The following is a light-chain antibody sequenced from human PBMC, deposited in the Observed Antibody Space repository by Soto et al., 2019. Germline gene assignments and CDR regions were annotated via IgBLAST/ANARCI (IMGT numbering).Light chain of an antibody. CDR2: EVS. CDR1: SSDVGGYNY. J-gene: IGLJ3*02. Sequence: QSALTQPASVSGSPGQSITISCTGTSSDVGGYNYVSWYQQHPGKAPKLMIYEVSNRPSGVSNHFSGSKSGNTASLTISGLQAEDEAEYYCGSSTSSSTWVFGGGTKVTVL. CDR3: GSSTSSSTWV. V-gene: IGLV2-14*01.